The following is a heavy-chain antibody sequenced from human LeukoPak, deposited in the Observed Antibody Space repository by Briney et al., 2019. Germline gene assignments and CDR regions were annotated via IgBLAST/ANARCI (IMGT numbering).Heavy chain of an antibody. CDR1: GYTFISYG. CDR3: ARNRYSSDWYLFDY. Sequence: GSVKVSCKASGYTFISYGISWVRQAPGQGLEWMGWLSRYNGNTNYAQKFQGRVTMTTATSTSTAYMELRSLRSDDTAIYYCARNRYSSDWYLFDYWGQGTLVTVS. V-gene: IGHV1-18*01. J-gene: IGHJ4*02. D-gene: IGHD6-19*01. CDR2: LSRYNGNT.